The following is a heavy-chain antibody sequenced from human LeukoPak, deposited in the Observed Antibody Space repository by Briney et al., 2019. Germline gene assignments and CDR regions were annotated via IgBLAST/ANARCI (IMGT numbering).Heavy chain of an antibody. J-gene: IGHJ4*02. Sequence: GGSLRLSCAASGFTFSSYWMSWVRQAPGKGLGWVANIKQDGSEKYYVDSVKGRFTISRDNAKNSLYLQMNSLRAEDTAVYYCARVSPYYDILTGYYLNSLFDYWGQGTLVTVSS. CDR3: ARVSPYYDILTGYYLNSLFDY. V-gene: IGHV3-7*01. CDR1: GFTFSSYW. CDR2: IKQDGSEK. D-gene: IGHD3-9*01.